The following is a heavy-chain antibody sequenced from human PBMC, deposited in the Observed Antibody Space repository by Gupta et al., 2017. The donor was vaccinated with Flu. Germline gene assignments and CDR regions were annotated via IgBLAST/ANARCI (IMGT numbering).Heavy chain of an antibody. CDR1: GFNFGSFS. CDR2: ISSGSTYA. Sequence: GFNFGSFSMHWVGKAPGKGLEWVSSISSGSTYAEDADSVRGRVTISRDNAKNSLFLKMNSLRDEDTADYYCVKDDYDFGSGFHDDWGQGTMVSVSS. V-gene: IGHV3-21*01. D-gene: IGHD3-3*01. J-gene: IGHJ4*02. CDR3: VKDDYDFGSGFHDD.